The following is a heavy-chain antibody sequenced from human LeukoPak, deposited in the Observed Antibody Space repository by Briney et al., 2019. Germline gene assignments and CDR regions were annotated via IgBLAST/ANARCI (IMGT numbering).Heavy chain of an antibody. J-gene: IGHJ4*02. CDR3: ARDRQSGY. D-gene: IGHD1-26*01. V-gene: IGHV1-18*01. CDR2: ISAYNGNT. Sequence: ASVKVSCKASGYTFTNYGVTWVRQAPGQGLVWMGWISAYNGNTNYAQKFQGRVTMTTDTSTSTAYMELRSLRSDDTAVYYCARDRQSGYWGQGTLVTVSS. CDR1: GYTFTNYG.